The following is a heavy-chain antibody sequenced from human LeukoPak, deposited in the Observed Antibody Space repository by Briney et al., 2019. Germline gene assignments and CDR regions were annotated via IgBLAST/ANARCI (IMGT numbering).Heavy chain of an antibody. J-gene: IGHJ4*02. CDR1: GFPFSSYE. Sequence: QPGGSLRLSCAASGFPFSSYEMNWVRQAPGKGLEWVSYISPYDSVYYADSVKGRFTISRDNAKNSLFLQMNSLRAEDTAVYYCARDGYYYDSSGWLVYWGQGTLVTVSS. CDR3: ARDGYYYDSSGWLVY. CDR2: ISPYDSV. V-gene: IGHV3-48*03. D-gene: IGHD3-22*01.